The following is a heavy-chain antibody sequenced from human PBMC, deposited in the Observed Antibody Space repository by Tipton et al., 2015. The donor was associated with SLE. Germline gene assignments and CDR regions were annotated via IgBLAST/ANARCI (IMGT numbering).Heavy chain of an antibody. Sequence: QSGAEVKKPGASVRVSCKALSYSFTNYGISWVRQAPGQGLEWMGIVNPDTGGTSYAQRFQGRVTVTADTSSSTVYVELSSLRFDDTAVYYCARDRSRSGSDVFDYWGHGSLVTVSS. D-gene: IGHD1-26*01. CDR1: SYSFTNYG. V-gene: IGHV1-18*01. CDR2: VNPDTGGT. CDR3: ARDRSRSGSDVFDY. J-gene: IGHJ4*01.